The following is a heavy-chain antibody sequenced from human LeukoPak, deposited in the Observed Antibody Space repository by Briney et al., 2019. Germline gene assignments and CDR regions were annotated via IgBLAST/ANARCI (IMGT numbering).Heavy chain of an antibody. CDR3: ARAGTGPKDNWFDP. V-gene: IGHV1-18*01. D-gene: IGHD3/OR15-3a*01. CDR2: ISGYQGST. CDR1: GYTFTNYG. J-gene: IGHJ5*02. Sequence: ASVKVSCKASGYTFTNYGITWVRQAPGQGLEWMGWISGYQGSTKYAQNFQGRVTMTTDTSTSTAYMELRSLRSDDTAVYYCARAGTGPKDNWFDPWGQGTLVTVSS.